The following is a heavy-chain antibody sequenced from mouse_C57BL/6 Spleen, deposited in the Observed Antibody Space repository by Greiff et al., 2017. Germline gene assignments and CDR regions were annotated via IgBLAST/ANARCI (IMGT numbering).Heavy chain of an antibody. D-gene: IGHD2-4*01. CDR1: GYTFTSYW. CDR3: ASIYYDYDGGYFDY. V-gene: IGHV1-64*01. Sequence: QVQLQQPGAELVKPGASVKLSCKASGYTFTSYWMHWVKQRPGQGLEWIGMIHPNSGSTNYNEKCKSKATLTVDKSSSTAYMQLSSLTSEDSAVYYCASIYYDYDGGYFDYWGQGTTLTVSS. J-gene: IGHJ2*01. CDR2: IHPNSGST.